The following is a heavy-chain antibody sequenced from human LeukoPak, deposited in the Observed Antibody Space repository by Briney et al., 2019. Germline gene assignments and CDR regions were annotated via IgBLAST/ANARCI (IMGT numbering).Heavy chain of an antibody. CDR2: IYTSGST. Sequence: SETLSLTCTVSGGSISSYYWSWIRQPAGKGLEWIGRIYTSGSTNYNPSLKSRVTMSVDTSKNQFSLQLSSVTAADTAVYYCARDSEAKDAFDIWGQGTMVTVSS. V-gene: IGHV4-4*07. J-gene: IGHJ3*02. CDR1: GGSISSYY. CDR3: ARDSEAKDAFDI.